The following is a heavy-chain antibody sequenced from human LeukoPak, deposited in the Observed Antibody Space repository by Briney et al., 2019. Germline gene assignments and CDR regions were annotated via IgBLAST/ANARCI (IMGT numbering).Heavy chain of an antibody. CDR2: ISWNSGSI. J-gene: IGHJ6*02. CDR1: GFTFDDYA. V-gene: IGHV3-9*01. D-gene: IGHD1-14*01. Sequence: GRSLRLSCAASGFTFDDYAMHWVRQAPGKGLEWVSGISWNSGSIGYADSVKGRFTISRDNAKNSLYLQMNSLRAEDTALYYCAKVRNGGYYYYGMDVWGQGTTVTVSS. CDR3: AKVRNGGYYYYGMDV.